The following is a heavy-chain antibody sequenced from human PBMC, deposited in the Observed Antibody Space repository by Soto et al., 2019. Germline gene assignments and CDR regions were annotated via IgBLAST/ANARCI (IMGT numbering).Heavy chain of an antibody. CDR3: ARWAPDAFHI. CDR1: GYSFTTYN. CDR2: VNPSSGTT. J-gene: IGHJ3*02. Sequence: ASVKVSCKASGYSFTTYNIHWVRQAPGQWLEWMGVVNPSSGTTSYAQKFQGRVTMTRDTSTSTVYMELSSLRSQDAAVYYCARWAPDAFHIWG. V-gene: IGHV1-46*01.